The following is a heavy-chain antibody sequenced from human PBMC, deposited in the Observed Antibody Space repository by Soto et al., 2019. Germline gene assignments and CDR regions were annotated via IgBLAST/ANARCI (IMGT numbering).Heavy chain of an antibody. CDR1: GFTFRNYA. J-gene: IGHJ4*02. CDR3: AKRDRSNWSYFDY. CDR2: ISGGGGST. Sequence: GGSLRLSCATSGFTFRNYAMNWVRQAPGKGLEWVSAISGGGGSTYYADSVKGRFTISRDNSKNTLSLQMNSLRAEDTALYYCAKRDRSNWSYFDYWGQGTLVTVSS. D-gene: IGHD1-20*01. V-gene: IGHV3-23*01.